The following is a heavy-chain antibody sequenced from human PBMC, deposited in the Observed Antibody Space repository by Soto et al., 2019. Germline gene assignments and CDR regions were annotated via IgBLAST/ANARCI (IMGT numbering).Heavy chain of an antibody. J-gene: IGHJ4*02. Sequence: EVQLLESGGGLVQPGGSLRLSCAASEFTFSNYAMSWVRQAPGKGLEWVSAISYGGGTTYYADSVKGRFTISRDNSKNXXHLQMNSLRAEDTAVYYCAKNPGYYYDSTGYHFDYWGQGTLVTVSS. V-gene: IGHV3-23*01. CDR3: AKNPGYYYDSTGYHFDY. CDR2: ISYGGGTT. CDR1: EFTFSNYA. D-gene: IGHD3-22*01.